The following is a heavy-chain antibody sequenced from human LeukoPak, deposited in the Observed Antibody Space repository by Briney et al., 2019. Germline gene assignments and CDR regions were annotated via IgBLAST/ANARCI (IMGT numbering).Heavy chain of an antibody. CDR2: IKTDGSIT. CDR3: ARDRTTVTVFDY. J-gene: IGHJ4*02. V-gene: IGHV3-74*01. Sequence: GGSLRLSCAASGFTFSSHWMHWVRQAPGKGLVWVSRIKTDGSITSYADSVKGRFTISRDNAKNTLYLQMNSLRAEDTAVYYCARDRTTVTVFDYWGQGTLVTVSS. CDR1: GFTFSSHW. D-gene: IGHD4-17*01.